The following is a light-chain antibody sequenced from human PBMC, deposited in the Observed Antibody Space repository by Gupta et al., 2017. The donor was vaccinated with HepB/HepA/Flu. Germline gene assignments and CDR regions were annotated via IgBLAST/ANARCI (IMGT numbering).Light chain of an antibody. CDR3: SSYTSSSPLV. CDR2: DVS. Sequence: QSALTQPASVSGSPGQSITISCTGTSSDVGGYNYVSWYQQNPGKDPKLMIYDVSNRPSGVSNRFSGSKSGNTASLTISGLQAEDEADYYCSSYTSSSPLVFGTGTKVTVL. V-gene: IGLV2-14*03. CDR1: SSDVGGYNY. J-gene: IGLJ1*01.